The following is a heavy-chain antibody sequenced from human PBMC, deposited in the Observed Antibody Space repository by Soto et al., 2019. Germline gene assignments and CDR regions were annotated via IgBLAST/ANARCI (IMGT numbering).Heavy chain of an antibody. CDR1: GYTFTSHS. V-gene: IGHV1-18*04. J-gene: IGHJ5*02. CDR3: ARVGYFCGTGSYVFDP. CDR2: ISAYNGYT. Sequence: QVQLVQSGAEVKKPGASVKVSCKASGYTFTSHSIIWVRRAPGEGLEWVGWISAYNGYTNSAENFQGRVTMTTDASTNPASMELWSVRSDDTAVYYCARVGYFCGTGSYVFDPWGQGALVTVS. D-gene: IGHD3-10*01.